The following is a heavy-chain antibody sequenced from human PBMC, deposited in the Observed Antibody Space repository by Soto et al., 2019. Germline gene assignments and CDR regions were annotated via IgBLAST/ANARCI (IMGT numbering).Heavy chain of an antibody. CDR1: GGSISSSSYY. CDR2: IYYSGST. V-gene: IGHV4-39*01. CDR3: ARLCCSGGSCYSGHYYYYGMDV. J-gene: IGHJ6*02. Sequence: SETLSLTCTVSGGSISSSSYYWGWIRQPPGKGLEWIGSIYYSGSTYYNPSLKSRVTISVDTSKNQFSLKLSSVTAADTAVYNCARLCCSGGSCYSGHYYYYGMDVWGQGTTVTVSS. D-gene: IGHD2-15*01.